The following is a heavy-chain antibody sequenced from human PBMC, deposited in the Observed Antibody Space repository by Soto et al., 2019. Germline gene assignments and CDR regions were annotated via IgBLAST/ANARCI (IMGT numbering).Heavy chain of an antibody. V-gene: IGHV3-74*01. D-gene: IGHD3-10*01. CDR1: GFTFSSFW. CDR2: INTDGSST. CDR3: AKRGVDTFGLSY. Sequence: EVQLVESGGGLVQPGGSLRLSCAVSGFTFSSFWMHWVRQAQGEGLVWVSRINTDGSSTSYADSVKGRFTISRDNAKNTLHLQMNSLRVEDTAMYYCAKRGVDTFGLSYWGQGTLVTVSS. J-gene: IGHJ4*02.